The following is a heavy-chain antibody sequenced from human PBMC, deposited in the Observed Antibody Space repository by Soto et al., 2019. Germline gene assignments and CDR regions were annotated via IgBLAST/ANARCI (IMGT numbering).Heavy chain of an antibody. CDR1: GFTFSDYT. CDR3: AKGAGRGYSGYAVDY. D-gene: IGHD5-12*01. J-gene: IGHJ4*02. V-gene: IGHV3-23*01. Sequence: GGSLRLSCAASGFTFSDYTMSWVRQAPGKGLEWVSAISGSGGSTYYADSVKGRFTISRDNSKNTLYLQMNSLRAEDTAVYYCAKGAGRGYSGYAVDYWGQGALVTVSS. CDR2: ISGSGGST.